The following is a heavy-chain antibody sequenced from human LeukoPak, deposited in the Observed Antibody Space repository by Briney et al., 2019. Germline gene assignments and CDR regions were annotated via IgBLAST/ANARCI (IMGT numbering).Heavy chain of an antibody. J-gene: IGHJ2*01. V-gene: IGHV3-74*01. D-gene: IGHD3-16*01. CDR2: IIRDGSSI. Sequence: GGSLRLSCAASGFTLSSYWMHWVRQAPGKGLVWVSRIIRDGSSINYADSVKGRLTISRDDAKNTLNLQMNSLRAEDTAVYYCARDTITSSRFFDVWGRGTLVTVSS. CDR3: ARDTITSSRFFDV. CDR1: GFTLSSYW.